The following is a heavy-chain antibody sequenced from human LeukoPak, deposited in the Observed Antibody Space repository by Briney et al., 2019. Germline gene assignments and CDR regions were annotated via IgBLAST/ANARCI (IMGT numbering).Heavy chain of an antibody. J-gene: IGHJ1*01. V-gene: IGHV3-48*02. Sequence: PGGSLRLSCAASGFTFSSYSMNWVRQAPGKGLEWVSYISSSSSTIYYADSVKGRFTISRDNAKNSLYLQMNSLRDEDTAVYYCARDRAVAGRDEYFQHWGQGTLVTVSS. CDR1: GFTFSSYS. CDR3: ARDRAVAGRDEYFQH. CDR2: ISSSSSTI. D-gene: IGHD6-19*01.